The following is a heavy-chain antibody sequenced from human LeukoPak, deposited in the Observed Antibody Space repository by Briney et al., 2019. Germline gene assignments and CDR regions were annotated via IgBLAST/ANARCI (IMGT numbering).Heavy chain of an antibody. Sequence: SETLSLTCAVYGGSFSGYYWSWIRQPPGKGLEWIGEINHSGSTNYNPSLKSRVTISVDTSKNQFSLKLSSVTAADTAVYYCARGVAAAGTGIFDYWGQGTLVTVSS. J-gene: IGHJ4*02. CDR2: INHSGST. V-gene: IGHV4-34*01. CDR3: ARGVAAAGTGIFDY. CDR1: GGSFSGYY. D-gene: IGHD6-13*01.